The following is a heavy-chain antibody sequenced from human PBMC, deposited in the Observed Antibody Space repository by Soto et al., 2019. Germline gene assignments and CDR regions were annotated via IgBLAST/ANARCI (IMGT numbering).Heavy chain of an antibody. V-gene: IGHV1-69*13. J-gene: IGHJ4*02. CDR1: GGTFSSFA. CDR3: ASGWGHSDSSGYYMYFEQ. CDR2: TIPIFGTA. Sequence: GASVKVSCKASGGTFSSFAISWVRQAPGQGLEWMGGTIPIFGTANYAQKFQDRVTITVDEYTTTAHMEVSGLRSEDTAVYFCASGWGHSDSSGYYMYFEQWGQGTQVTVSS. D-gene: IGHD3-22*01.